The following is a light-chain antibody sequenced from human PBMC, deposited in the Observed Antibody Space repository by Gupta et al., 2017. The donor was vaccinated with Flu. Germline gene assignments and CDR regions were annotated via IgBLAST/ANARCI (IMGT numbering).Light chain of an antibody. CDR3: QQYNTYSGT. CDR1: QSISGL. J-gene: IGKJ2*01. CDR2: RAS. V-gene: IGKV1-5*03. Sequence: SASVGDRVTITCRASQSISGLLAWYQQKPGKAPKLLIYRASSLESGVPSRFSGSGSGTEFTLTISSLQPDDFASYYCQQYNTYSGTFGQGTKLEIK.